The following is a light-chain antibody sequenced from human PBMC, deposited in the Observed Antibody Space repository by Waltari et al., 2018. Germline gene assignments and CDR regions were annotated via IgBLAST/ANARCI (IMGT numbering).Light chain of an antibody. V-gene: IGLV2-14*03. CDR2: DVT. J-gene: IGLJ2*01. CDR3: CSFTATHTLL. Sequence: QSALTQPASVSGSPGQSITIPCPGTNNDVGPSNFVSWYQQHPGRAPQLMIYDVTERPSGISYRFSGSKSANTASLTISGLLPEDEAIYYCCSFTATHTLLFGGGTTVTVL. CDR1: NNDVGPSNF.